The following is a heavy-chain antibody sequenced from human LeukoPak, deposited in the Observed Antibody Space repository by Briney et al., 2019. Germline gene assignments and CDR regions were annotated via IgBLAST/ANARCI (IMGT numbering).Heavy chain of an antibody. V-gene: IGHV3-21*01. CDR1: GFTFSSCS. Sequence: GGSLRLSCAASGFTFSSCSMNWVRQAPGKGLEWVSSISTTSSYIYYADSVKGRFTISRDNSKNTLYLQMNSLRADDTAVYYCARGIVATIQDYWGQGTLVTVSS. CDR2: ISTTSSYI. J-gene: IGHJ4*02. CDR3: ARGIVATIQDY. D-gene: IGHD5-12*01.